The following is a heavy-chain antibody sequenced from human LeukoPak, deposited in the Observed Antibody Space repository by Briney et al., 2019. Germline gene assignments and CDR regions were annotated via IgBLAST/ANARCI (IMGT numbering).Heavy chain of an antibody. CDR1: GFTISGFW. CDR2: MNSAGTTI. V-gene: IGHV3-74*01. Sequence: GGSLRLSCAASGFTISGFWMHWVRQVPGEGLVWVARMNSAGTTINYADSVKGRFTVSRDNVRNTLHLQMNNLSLEDTAVYFCIREVQVRASASLGLWGRGTLVTVS. D-gene: IGHD1-1*01. CDR3: IREVQVRASASLGL. J-gene: IGHJ4*01.